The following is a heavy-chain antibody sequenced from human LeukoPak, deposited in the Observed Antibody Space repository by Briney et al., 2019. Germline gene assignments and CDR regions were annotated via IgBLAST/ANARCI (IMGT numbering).Heavy chain of an antibody. CDR1: GGSFSGYY. Sequence: PSETLSLTCAVYGGSFSGYYWSWIRQPPGKGLEWIGEINHSGSTNYNPSLKSRVTISVDTSKNQFSLKLSSVTAADTAVYYCARRRLRLAVYFDYWGQGTLVTVSS. V-gene: IGHV4-34*01. J-gene: IGHJ4*02. CDR2: INHSGST. D-gene: IGHD5-12*01. CDR3: ARRRLRLAVYFDY.